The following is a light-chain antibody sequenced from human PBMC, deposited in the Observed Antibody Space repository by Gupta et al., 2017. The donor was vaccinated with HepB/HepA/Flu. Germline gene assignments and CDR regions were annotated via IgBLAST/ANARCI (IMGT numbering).Light chain of an antibody. CDR2: EVS. CDR1: TSDVGCYNL. Sequence: QSAMNQTASESGSPGQSSTNPCIGPTSDVGCYNLVSWYQQNPCKAPKLMIYEVSKRPSGVSNRFSGSKYGNTASLTISGLQSEDESYYYCCSYAGSSSHVVFGGWTKLTVL. CDR3: CSYAGSSSHVV. V-gene: IGLV2-23*02. J-gene: IGLJ2*01.